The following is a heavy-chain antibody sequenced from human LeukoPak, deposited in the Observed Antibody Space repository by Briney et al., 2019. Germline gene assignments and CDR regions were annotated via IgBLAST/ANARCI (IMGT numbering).Heavy chain of an antibody. CDR3: ARSDSLYYYMDV. CDR1: GGSFSGYY. D-gene: IGHD3-3*01. Sequence: SETLSLTCAVYGGSFSGYYWSWIRQPPGKGLEWIGEINHSGGTNYNPSLKSRVTISVDTSKNQFSLKLSSVTAADTAVYYCARSDSLYYYMDVWGKGTTVTVSS. V-gene: IGHV4-34*01. CDR2: INHSGGT. J-gene: IGHJ6*03.